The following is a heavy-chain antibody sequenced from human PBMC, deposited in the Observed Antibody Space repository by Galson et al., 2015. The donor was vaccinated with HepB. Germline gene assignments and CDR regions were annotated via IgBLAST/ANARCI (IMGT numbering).Heavy chain of an antibody. Sequence: SLRLSCAASGFTFSNYGMHWVRQAPGKGLEWVAYIQYNGFTKYYGDSVTGRFTISRDNSKNTLYLQMNSLRPEDTALYHCARNTPASGYHGLHCGGQGTLVTVSS. CDR1: GFTFSNYG. J-gene: IGHJ4*02. CDR3: ARNTPASGYHGLHC. V-gene: IGHV3-30*02. D-gene: IGHD6-25*01. CDR2: IQYNGFTK.